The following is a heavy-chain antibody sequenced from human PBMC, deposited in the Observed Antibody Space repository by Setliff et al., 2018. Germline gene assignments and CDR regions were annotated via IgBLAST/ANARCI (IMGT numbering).Heavy chain of an antibody. V-gene: IGHV4-59*04. Sequence: PSETLSLTCTVSGDSISSYYWGWIRQSPGKGLEWIASVYYSGTTYYNPSLESRVIMSVDTSKNQFSLNLSSVSAADTAVYYCARTFTGRYFDLWGRGTLVTVSS. J-gene: IGHJ2*01. CDR3: ARTFTGRYFDL. D-gene: IGHD1-7*01. CDR1: GDSISSYY. CDR2: VYYSGTT.